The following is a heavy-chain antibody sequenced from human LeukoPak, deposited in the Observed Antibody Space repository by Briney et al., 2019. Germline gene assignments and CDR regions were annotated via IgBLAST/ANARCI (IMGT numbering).Heavy chain of an antibody. Sequence: SAKVSCKASGGTFSSYAISWVRQAPGQGLEWMGGIIPIFGTANYAQKFQGRVTITADKSTSTAYMELSSLRSEDTAVYYCARGDSSGYFDYWGQGTLVTVSS. D-gene: IGHD3-22*01. J-gene: IGHJ4*02. CDR3: ARGDSSGYFDY. V-gene: IGHV1-69*06. CDR2: IIPIFGTA. CDR1: GGTFSSYA.